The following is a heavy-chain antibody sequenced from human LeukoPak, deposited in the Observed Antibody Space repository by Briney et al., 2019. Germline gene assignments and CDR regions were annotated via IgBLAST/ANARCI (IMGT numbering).Heavy chain of an antibody. V-gene: IGHV1-2*02. D-gene: IGHD6-13*01. Sequence: ASVKVSCKASGYTLTGYYIHWVRQAPGQGLEWMGWMNPDTGGTNFAQRFQGRVTMTRDTSIRTAYMELTRLTSDDTAVYYCARGAGSSWFDYWGQGTLVTVSS. CDR2: MNPDTGGT. J-gene: IGHJ4*02. CDR3: ARGAGSSWFDY. CDR1: GYTLTGYY.